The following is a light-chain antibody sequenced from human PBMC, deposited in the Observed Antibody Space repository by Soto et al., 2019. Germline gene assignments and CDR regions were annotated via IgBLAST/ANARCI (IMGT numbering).Light chain of an antibody. J-gene: IGKJ1*01. V-gene: IGKV1-33*01. Sequence: DIQMTQSPSSLSASVGDRVTITCQASEDISNYLNWYQQKPGKAPKLLIYDASNLETGVPSRFSGSGSGTEFTLTISRLEPEDFAVYFCQQYGSSPWTFGQGTKVDIK. CDR2: DAS. CDR1: EDISNY. CDR3: QQYGSSPWT.